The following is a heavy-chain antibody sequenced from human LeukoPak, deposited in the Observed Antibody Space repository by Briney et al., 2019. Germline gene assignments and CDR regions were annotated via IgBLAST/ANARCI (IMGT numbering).Heavy chain of an antibody. D-gene: IGHD3-10*01. J-gene: IGHJ5*02. Sequence: SVKASCKASGGTFSSYAISWVRQAPGQGLEWMGGIIPIFGTANYAQKFQGRVTITTDESTSTAYMELSSLRSEDTAVYYCARDHAYYYGSGSYYNLWWFDPWGQGTLVTVSS. V-gene: IGHV1-69*05. CDR3: ARDHAYYYGSGSYYNLWWFDP. CDR2: IIPIFGTA. CDR1: GGTFSSYA.